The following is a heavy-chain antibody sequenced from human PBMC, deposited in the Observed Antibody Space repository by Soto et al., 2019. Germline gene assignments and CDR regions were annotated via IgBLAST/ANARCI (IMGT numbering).Heavy chain of an antibody. CDR1: GYTFTSYG. Sequence: ASVKVSCKASGYTFTSYGIRWVRQATGQGLEWMGWISAYNGNTNYAQKLQGRVTMTTDTSTSTAYMELRSLRSDDTVVYYCARDGGSGSKGILGYWGQGTLVTVSS. CDR2: ISAYNGNT. J-gene: IGHJ4*02. CDR3: ARDGGSGSKGILGY. V-gene: IGHV1-18*01. D-gene: IGHD3-10*01.